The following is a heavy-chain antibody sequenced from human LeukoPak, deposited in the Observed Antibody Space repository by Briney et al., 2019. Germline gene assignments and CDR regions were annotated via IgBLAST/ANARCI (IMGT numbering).Heavy chain of an antibody. CDR3: ARGYSYGNDAFEI. CDR2: ISGGGGST. J-gene: IGHJ3*02. V-gene: IGHV3-23*01. Sequence: GGSLRLSCAASGFTFSSFGMSWVRQAPGKGLEWVSAISGGGGSTYYADSVKGRFTISRENAKNSLYLQMNSLRAGDTAVYYCARGYSYGNDAFEIWGQGKMVTVSS. CDR1: GFTFSSFG. D-gene: IGHD5-18*01.